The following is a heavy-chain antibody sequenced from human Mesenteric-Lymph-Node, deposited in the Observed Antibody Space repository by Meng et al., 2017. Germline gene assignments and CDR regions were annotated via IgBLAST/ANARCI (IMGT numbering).Heavy chain of an antibody. V-gene: IGHV4-39*01. J-gene: IGHJ2*01. CDR2: TYYSGSS. Sequence: QVPLQQCGPGVVKPSETRSLTCTGSGGSISSSSSYWGWVRQPSGKGLEWIGSTYYSGSSYYNPSLKSRVTISADTSKNQFSLKLSSVTAPDTAVYYCARVGWRQWSFDLWGRGTLVTVSS. CDR3: ARVGWRQWSFDL. CDR1: GGSISSSSSY. D-gene: IGHD5-18*01.